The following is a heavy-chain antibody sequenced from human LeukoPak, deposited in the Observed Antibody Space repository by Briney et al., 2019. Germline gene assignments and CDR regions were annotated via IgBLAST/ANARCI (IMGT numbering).Heavy chain of an antibody. Sequence: GASVKVSCKASGYTFTSYGISWVRQAPGQGLEWMGWISAYNGNTNYAQKLQSRVTMTTDTSTSTAYMELRSLRSDDTAVYYCARDRLYYYDSSGYYYDYWGQGTLVTVSS. CDR3: ARDRLYYYDSSGYYYDY. J-gene: IGHJ4*02. D-gene: IGHD3-22*01. CDR1: GYTFTSYG. CDR2: ISAYNGNT. V-gene: IGHV1-18*01.